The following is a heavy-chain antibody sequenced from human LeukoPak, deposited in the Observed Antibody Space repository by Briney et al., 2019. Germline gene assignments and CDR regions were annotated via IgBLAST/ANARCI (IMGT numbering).Heavy chain of an antibody. CDR1: GYTFTGYY. D-gene: IGHD6-19*01. V-gene: IGHV1-2*02. Sequence: ASVKVSCMASGYTFTGYYMHWVRQAPGQGLEWMGWINPNSGGTNYAQKFQGRVTMTRDTSISTAYMELSRLRSDDTAVYYCARDLASGLVHSPYYYYYYMDVWGKGTTVTVSS. CDR2: INPNSGGT. J-gene: IGHJ6*03. CDR3: ARDLASGLVHSPYYYYYYMDV.